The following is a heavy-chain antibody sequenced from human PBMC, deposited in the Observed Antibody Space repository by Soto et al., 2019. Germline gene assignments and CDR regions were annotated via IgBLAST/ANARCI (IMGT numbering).Heavy chain of an antibody. J-gene: IGHJ4*02. Sequence: PSETLSLTCAVSGGACTSNNWWTGVRKPPGQGLEWIGEIYRPGSTNYNPSLKSRVTISLDKSENQFSLKVTSLTAADTAVYYCASRDPGTSVDYWGQGTLVTVSS. D-gene: IGHD1-7*01. V-gene: IGHV4-4*02. CDR2: IYRPGST. CDR3: ASRDPGTSVDY. CDR1: GGACTSNNW.